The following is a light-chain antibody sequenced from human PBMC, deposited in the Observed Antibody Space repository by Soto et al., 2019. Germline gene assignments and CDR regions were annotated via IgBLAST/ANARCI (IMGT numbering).Light chain of an antibody. CDR2: GAS. V-gene: IGKV3-15*01. J-gene: IGKJ3*01. CDR3: QQYNIWPPFT. CDR1: QSVSSN. Sequence: EIVLTQSPATLSVSPGERATLSCRASQSVSSNLAWYQHKPGQAPRLLIYGASTRATGIPARFSGSGSGTEFTLTISSLQSEDFAVYYCQQYNIWPPFTFGPGTKVDIK.